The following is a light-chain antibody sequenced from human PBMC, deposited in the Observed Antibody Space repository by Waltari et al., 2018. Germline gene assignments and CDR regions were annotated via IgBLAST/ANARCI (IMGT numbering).Light chain of an antibody. CDR3: QKYGTLPAT. CDR1: QSVSRS. J-gene: IGKJ1*01. V-gene: IGKV3-20*01. CDR2: DAS. Sequence: DILLTQSPGTLSLSPGERATLSCRASQSVSRSVAWYKQKPGQAPRLLIYDASSKATCIPDRFSGSGSGTDFSLTISTLEPEDFAVYYCQKYGTLPATFGQGTKVEIK.